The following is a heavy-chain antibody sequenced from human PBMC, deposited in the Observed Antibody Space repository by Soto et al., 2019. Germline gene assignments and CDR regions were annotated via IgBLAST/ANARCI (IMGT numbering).Heavy chain of an antibody. CDR2: IYYSGST. CDR3: ASGYCSSTSCYYYYYYGMDV. CDR1: GGSISSGGYY. J-gene: IGHJ6*02. V-gene: IGHV4-31*03. D-gene: IGHD2-2*01. Sequence: QVQLQESGPGLVKPSQTLSLTCTVSGGSISSGGYYWSWIRQHPGKGLEWIGYIYYSGSTYYNPSLKSRVTISVDTSKNQFSLKLSSVTAADTAVYYCASGYCSSTSCYYYYYYGMDVWGQGTTVTVSS.